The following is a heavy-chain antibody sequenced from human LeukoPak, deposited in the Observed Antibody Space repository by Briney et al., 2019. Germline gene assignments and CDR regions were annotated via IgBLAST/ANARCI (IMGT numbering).Heavy chain of an antibody. J-gene: IGHJ5*02. D-gene: IGHD6-6*01. CDR3: ARFSSIAARRSWFDP. Sequence: GGSLRLSCAASGFTFSSFSMNWVRQAPGKGLEWVSSISSSSSYIYYADSVKGRFTISRDNAKNSLYLQMNSLRAEDTAVYYCARFSSIAARRSWFDPWGQGTLVTVSS. V-gene: IGHV3-21*01. CDR1: GFTFSSFS. CDR2: ISSSSSYI.